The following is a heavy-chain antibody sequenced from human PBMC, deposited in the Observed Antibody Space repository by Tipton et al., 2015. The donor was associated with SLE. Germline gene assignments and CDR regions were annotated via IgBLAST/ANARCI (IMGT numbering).Heavy chain of an antibody. CDR1: GFTLSSNY. J-gene: IGHJ4*02. V-gene: IGHV3-53*05. Sequence: SLRLSCAASGFTLSSNYMSWVRQAPGKGLEWVSVIYSGGSTYYADSVKGRFTISRDNSKNTLYLQMNSLRAEDTAVYYCARSAGTMVRGVIITFDYWGQGTLVTVSS. D-gene: IGHD3-10*01. CDR3: ARSAGTMVRGVIITFDY. CDR2: IYSGGST.